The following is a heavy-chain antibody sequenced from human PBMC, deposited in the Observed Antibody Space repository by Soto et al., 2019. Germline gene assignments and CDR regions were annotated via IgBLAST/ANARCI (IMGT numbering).Heavy chain of an antibody. CDR1: GGTFSSYA. Sequence: SVKVSCKASGGTFSSYAISWVRQAPGQGLEWMGGIIPIFGTANYAQKFQGRVTMTTDTSTSTAYMELRSLRSDDTAMYYCARGPGVVGATPGPLGHWGQGTLVTVSS. CDR2: IIPIFGTA. D-gene: IGHD1-26*01. CDR3: ARGPGVVGATPGPLGH. J-gene: IGHJ1*01. V-gene: IGHV1-69*05.